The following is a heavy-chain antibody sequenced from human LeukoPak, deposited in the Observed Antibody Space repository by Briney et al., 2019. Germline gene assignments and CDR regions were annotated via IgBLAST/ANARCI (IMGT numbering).Heavy chain of an antibody. CDR2: ISYDGSNK. J-gene: IGHJ4*02. CDR1: GFTFSSYA. Sequence: YPGGSLRLSCAASGFTFSSYAMHWVRQAPGKGLEWVAVISYDGSNKYYADSVKGRFTISRDNSKNTLYLQMNSLRAEDTAVYYCARVYGFGELLFVGSDYWGQGTLVTVSS. CDR3: ARVYGFGELLFVGSDY. D-gene: IGHD3-10*01. V-gene: IGHV3-30-3*01.